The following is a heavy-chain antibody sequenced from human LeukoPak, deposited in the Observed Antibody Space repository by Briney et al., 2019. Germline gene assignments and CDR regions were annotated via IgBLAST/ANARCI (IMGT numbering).Heavy chain of an antibody. Sequence: SETLSLTCTVSGDSVRSGDFYWSWIRQPPGGGLKWIAYVHHTGSTNYNPSLRSRVTISIDTSKNQFSLTLNSVTAADTAVYYCARQLAQSEGRAFDIWGQGTMVTVSS. J-gene: IGHJ3*02. CDR2: VHHTGST. CDR3: ARQLAQSEGRAFDI. CDR1: GDSVRSGDFY. D-gene: IGHD6-13*01. V-gene: IGHV4-61*08.